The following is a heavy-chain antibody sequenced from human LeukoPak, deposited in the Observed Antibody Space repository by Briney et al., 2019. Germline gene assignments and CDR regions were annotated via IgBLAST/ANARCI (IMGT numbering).Heavy chain of an antibody. V-gene: IGHV4-59*01. CDR2: IYYSGNT. CDR1: GGSISSIY. CDR3: ARHGTSGTNLNWFDP. D-gene: IGHD1-1*01. J-gene: IGHJ5*02. Sequence: SQTLSLTCTLSGGSISSIYWSWIRQPPGKGLEWIGYIYYSGNTNYNPSLKSRVTISVDTSKNQFSLKLSSVTAADTAVYYCARHGTSGTNLNWFDPWGQGTLVTVSS.